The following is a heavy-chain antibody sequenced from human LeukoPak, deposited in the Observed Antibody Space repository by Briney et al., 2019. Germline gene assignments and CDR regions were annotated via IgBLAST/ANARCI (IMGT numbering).Heavy chain of an antibody. D-gene: IGHD6-19*01. CDR1: GGTFSSYA. CDR3: ARTNPRHSIAVAGTLDY. Sequence: GASVKVSCKASGGTFSSYAISWVRQAPGQGLEWMGGIIPIFGTANYAQKFQGRVTITADESTSTAYMELRGLRSDDTAVYYCARTNPRHSIAVAGTLDYWAQGTLVTVSS. J-gene: IGHJ4*02. V-gene: IGHV1-69*13. CDR2: IIPIFGTA.